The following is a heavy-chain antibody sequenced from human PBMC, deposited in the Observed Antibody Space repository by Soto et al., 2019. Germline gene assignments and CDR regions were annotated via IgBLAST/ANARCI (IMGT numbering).Heavy chain of an antibody. V-gene: IGHV3-53*01. CDR2: VYTSGRT. CDR3: ARAGFERLYFDQ. CDR1: GFTVTNSH. Sequence: AGGSLRLSCAASGFTVTNSHMAWVRQAPGKGLEWVSVVYTSGRTYHADSVKGRFTVSRDISTNMFFLQMNKLSAEDMATYYCARAGFERLYFDQWGRGTLVTVSS. D-gene: IGHD1-1*01. J-gene: IGHJ4*02.